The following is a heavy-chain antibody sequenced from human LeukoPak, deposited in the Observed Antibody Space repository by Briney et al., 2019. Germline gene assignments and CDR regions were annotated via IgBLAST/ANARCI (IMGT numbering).Heavy chain of an antibody. Sequence: PGGSLRLSCAASGFTFSSYSMNWVRQAPGKGLEWVSYISSSSSTIYYADSVKGRFTISRDNAKNSVYLQMNSLRDEDTAVYYCAREFSWSYNYWGQGTLVTVSS. V-gene: IGHV3-48*02. CDR1: GFTFSSYS. D-gene: IGHD1-26*01. J-gene: IGHJ4*02. CDR2: ISSSSSTI. CDR3: AREFSWSYNY.